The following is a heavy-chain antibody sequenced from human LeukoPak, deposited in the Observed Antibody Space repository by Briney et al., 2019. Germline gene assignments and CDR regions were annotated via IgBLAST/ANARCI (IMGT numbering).Heavy chain of an antibody. CDR2: ISTGGTTI. D-gene: IGHD3-16*01. Sequence: GGSLRLSCAASGFTFSIYEMNWVRQAPGKGLEWVSYISTGGTTIHYADSVKGRFTISRDNAKNALYLQMNSLRAEDTAVYYCARSGGNFDYWGQGTLVTVSS. CDR3: ARSGGNFDY. CDR1: GFTFSIYE. V-gene: IGHV3-48*03. J-gene: IGHJ4*02.